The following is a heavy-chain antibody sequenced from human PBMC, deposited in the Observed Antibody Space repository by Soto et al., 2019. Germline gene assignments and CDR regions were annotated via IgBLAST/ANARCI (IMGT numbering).Heavy chain of an antibody. CDR2: FYYSGST. CDR1: GGSISNYY. V-gene: IGHV4-59*01. D-gene: IGHD4-4*01. J-gene: IGHJ6*02. CDR3: ARSIPYSNYGSHYYYAMDV. Sequence: QVQLQESGPGLVKPSETLSLTCTVSGGSISNYYWSWIRQPPGKGLEWIGYFYYSGSTNYNPSLKSRVTISVDTSKSQFSLKLSSVTAADTAVYYCARSIPYSNYGSHYYYAMDVWGQGTTVTVSS.